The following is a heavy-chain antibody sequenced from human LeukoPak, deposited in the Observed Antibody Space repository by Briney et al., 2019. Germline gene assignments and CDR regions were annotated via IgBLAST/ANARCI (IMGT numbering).Heavy chain of an antibody. J-gene: IGHJ6*02. CDR1: GGSFSGYY. Sequence: SETLSLTCAVYGGSFSGYYWSWIRQPPGKGLEWIGEINHSGGTNYNPSLKSRVTISVDTSKNQFSLKLSSVTAADTAVYYCAIRRGSSWYGNYYYGMDVWGQGTTVTVSS. D-gene: IGHD6-13*01. CDR3: AIRRGSSWYGNYYYGMDV. V-gene: IGHV4-34*01. CDR2: INHSGGT.